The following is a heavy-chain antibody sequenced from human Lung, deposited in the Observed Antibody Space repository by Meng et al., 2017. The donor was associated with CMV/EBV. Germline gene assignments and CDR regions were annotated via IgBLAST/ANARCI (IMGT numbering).Heavy chain of an antibody. CDR2: INCKSGAT. J-gene: IGHJ5*02. CDR3: AKDSVVIPAFSFNWFDP. CDR1: YPFSAYY. Sequence: YPFSAYYIRGVRQPPGQGPEWMAWINCKSGATKYAQQFQGRITVTRDTSISTAYLELNRLTSDDTAVYYCAKDSVVIPAFSFNWFDPWGQGTLVTVSS. V-gene: IGHV1-2*02. D-gene: IGHD3-10*01.